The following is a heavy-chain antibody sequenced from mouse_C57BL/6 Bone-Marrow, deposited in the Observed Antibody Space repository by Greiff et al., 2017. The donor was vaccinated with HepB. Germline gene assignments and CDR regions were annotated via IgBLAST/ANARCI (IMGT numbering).Heavy chain of an antibody. J-gene: IGHJ2*01. CDR3: ARGWLRGY. D-gene: IGHD2-3*01. V-gene: IGHV1-82*01. CDR1: GYAFSSSW. CDR2: IYPGDGDT. Sequence: VQLQQSGPELVKPGASVKISCKASGYAFSSSWMNWVKQRPGKGLEWIGRIYPGDGDTNYNGKFKGKATLTADKSCSTAYMQLSSLTSEDSAVYFCARGWLRGYWGQGTTLTVSS.